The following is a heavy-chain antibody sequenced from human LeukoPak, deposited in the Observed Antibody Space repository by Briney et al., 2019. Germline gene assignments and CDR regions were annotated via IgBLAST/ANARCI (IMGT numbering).Heavy chain of an antibody. CDR3: ARRAAGRPGADYFQH. D-gene: IGHD3-10*01. V-gene: IGHV3-48*02. Sequence: GGSLRLSCAASGFTFSGYSMNWVRQAGGKGLEWVSYISASSSSIYYADSVKGRFTISRDNAKNSLYLQMNSLRDEDTAVYYCARRAAGRPGADYFQHWGQGILVTVSS. CDR2: ISASSSSI. CDR1: GFTFSGYS. J-gene: IGHJ1*01.